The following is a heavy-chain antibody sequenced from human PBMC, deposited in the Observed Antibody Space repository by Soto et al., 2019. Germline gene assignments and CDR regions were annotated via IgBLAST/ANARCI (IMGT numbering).Heavy chain of an antibody. CDR3: ARITMVRGVFPNWFDP. J-gene: IGHJ5*02. Sequence: QVPLVQSGAEVKKPGASVKVSCKASGYTFTSYGISWVRQAPGQGLEWMGWISAYNGNTNYAQKLQGRVTMTTDTSTSTAYMELRSLRSDDTAVYYCARITMVRGVFPNWFDPWGQGTLVTVSS. D-gene: IGHD3-10*01. CDR2: ISAYNGNT. CDR1: GYTFTSYG. V-gene: IGHV1-18*04.